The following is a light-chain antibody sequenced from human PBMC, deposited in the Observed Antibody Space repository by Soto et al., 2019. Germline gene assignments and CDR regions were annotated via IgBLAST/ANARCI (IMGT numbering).Light chain of an antibody. CDR2: STT. J-gene: IGLJ2*01. Sequence: QTVVTQEPSLTVSPGGTVTLTCASSTGAVTSGYYPNWFQQRPGQPPRALIYSTTYKHPWTPARFSGSLVGGKAALTLSGARPEDEAEYYCLLFYGDGVVFGGGTKLTVL. V-gene: IGLV7-43*01. CDR1: TGAVTSGYY. CDR3: LLFYGDGVV.